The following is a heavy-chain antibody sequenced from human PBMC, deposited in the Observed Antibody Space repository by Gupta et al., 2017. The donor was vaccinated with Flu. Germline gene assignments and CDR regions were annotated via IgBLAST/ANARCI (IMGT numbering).Heavy chain of an antibody. V-gene: IGHV3-49*02. CDR3: TRDRTSIAVAGVRPWDY. J-gene: IGHJ4*02. CDR2: IRSKAYGGTT. D-gene: IGHD6-19*01. Sequence: GLEWVGFIRSKAYGGTTEYAASVKGRFTISRDDSKSIAYLQMNSLKTEDTAVYYCTRDRTSIAVAGVRPWDYWGQGTLVTVSS.